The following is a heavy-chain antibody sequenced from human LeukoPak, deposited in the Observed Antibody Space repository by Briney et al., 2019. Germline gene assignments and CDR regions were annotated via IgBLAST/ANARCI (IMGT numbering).Heavy chain of an antibody. V-gene: IGHV3-48*01. Sequence: GGSLRLSCAASGFTFSDYSMTRVRQAPGKGLEWISYIGIDSGNTNYADSVKGRFTISGDKAKNSLYLQMNSLRVEDTAVYYCARDYKYAFDNWGQGTLVTVSS. CDR2: IGIDSGNT. D-gene: IGHD5-24*01. CDR1: GFTFSDYS. CDR3: ARDYKYAFDN. J-gene: IGHJ4*02.